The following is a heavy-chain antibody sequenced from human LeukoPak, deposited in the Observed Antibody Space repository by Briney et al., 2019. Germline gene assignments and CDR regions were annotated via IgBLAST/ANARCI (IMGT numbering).Heavy chain of an antibody. D-gene: IGHD3-22*01. CDR1: GYTFTSYG. Sequence: ASVTVSCKASGYTFTSYGISWVRQAPGQGLEWMGWISAYNGNTNYAQKLQGRVTMTTDTSTSTAYMELRSLRSDDTAVYYCARATGDYYDSSGYYYGLCFDYWGQGTLVTVSS. V-gene: IGHV1-18*01. CDR3: ARATGDYYDSSGYYYGLCFDY. CDR2: ISAYNGNT. J-gene: IGHJ4*02.